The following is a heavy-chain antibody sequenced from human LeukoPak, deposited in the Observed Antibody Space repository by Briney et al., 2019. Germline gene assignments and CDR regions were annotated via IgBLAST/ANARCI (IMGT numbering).Heavy chain of an antibody. J-gene: IGHJ4*02. CDR2: IIPIFGTA. D-gene: IGHD4-23*01. V-gene: IGHV1-69*01. CDR1: GFTFSSYA. Sequence: GRSLRLCCAASGFTFSSYAISWVRQAPGQGLEWMGGIIPIFGTANYAQKFQGRVTITADESTSTAYMELSSLRSEDTAVYYCARGGTNPGSDYGGNSGFDYWGQGTLVTVSS. CDR3: ARGGTNPGSDYGGNSGFDY.